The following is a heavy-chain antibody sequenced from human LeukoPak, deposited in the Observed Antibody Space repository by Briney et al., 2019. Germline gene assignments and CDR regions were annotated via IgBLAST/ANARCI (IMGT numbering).Heavy chain of an antibody. CDR3: ARDPRGYSGYDPYYFDY. J-gene: IGHJ4*02. CDR2: ISSSSSYI. V-gene: IGHV3-21*01. D-gene: IGHD5-12*01. Sequence: GGSLRPSCAASGFTFSSYSMNWVRQAPGKGLEWVSSISSSSSYIYYADSVKGRFTISRDNAKNSLYLQMNSLRAEDTAVYYCARDPRGYSGYDPYYFDYWGQGTLVTVSS. CDR1: GFTFSSYS.